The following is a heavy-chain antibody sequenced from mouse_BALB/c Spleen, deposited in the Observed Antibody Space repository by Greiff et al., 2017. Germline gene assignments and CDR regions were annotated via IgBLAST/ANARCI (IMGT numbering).Heavy chain of an antibody. D-gene: IGHD1-1*02. Sequence: VQLQQSGTVLARPGASVKMSCKASGYTFTSYWMHWVKQRPGQGLEWIGALYPGNSDTSYNQKFKGKAKLTAVTSTSTAYMELSSLTNEDSAVYYCTRSRLWWYFDVWGAGTTVTVTS. CDR2: LYPGNSDT. V-gene: IGHV1-5*01. CDR3: TRSRLWWYFDV. CDR1: GYTFTSYW. J-gene: IGHJ1*01.